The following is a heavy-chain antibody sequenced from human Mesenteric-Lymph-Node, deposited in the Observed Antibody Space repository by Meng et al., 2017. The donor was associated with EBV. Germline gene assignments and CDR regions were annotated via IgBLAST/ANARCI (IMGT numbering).Heavy chain of an antibody. D-gene: IGHD3-22*01. V-gene: IGHV3-30-3*01. CDR2: ISYEEGINQ. CDR1: GFTFSSYA. J-gene: IGHJ4*01. Sequence: QAQLVGSGGGVVQPGRSLRLSCVASGFTFSSYAMHWVRQAPGKGPEWVAVISYEEGINQFYADSVRGRFTISRDNSKNTLYLHMNSLRAEDTAVYNCARDLGYDSNGYYPSFDYWGHGTLVTVSS. CDR3: ARDLGYDSNGYYPSFDY.